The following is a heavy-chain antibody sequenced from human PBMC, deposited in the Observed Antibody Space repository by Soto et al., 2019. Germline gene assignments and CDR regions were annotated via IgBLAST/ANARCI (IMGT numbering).Heavy chain of an antibody. J-gene: IGHJ5*02. D-gene: IGHD1-1*01. V-gene: IGHV1-3*01. Sequence: QVQLVQSGPEVKKPGASVKVSCKASGYTFTTYAIHWVRQAPGQGLEWMGWINAGNGNTEFSERFRGRVTITRDTPANTAHMELTALTSEDTAVYAGARRFNSAGCRDPWGQGTLVTVSS. CDR2: INAGNGNT. CDR3: ARRFNSAGCRDP. CDR1: GYTFTTYA.